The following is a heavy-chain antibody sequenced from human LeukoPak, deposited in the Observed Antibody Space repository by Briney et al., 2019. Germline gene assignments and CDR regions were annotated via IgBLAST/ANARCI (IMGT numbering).Heavy chain of an antibody. CDR3: ARIASDWGSKYWYFDL. CDR2: INPLSGET. CDR1: GYTFGGNF. J-gene: IGHJ2*01. Sequence: ASVKVSCKASGYTFGGNFIHWVRQAPGQGLEWMGWINPLSGETNYTQKFEARVTMTRDTSITTAYMELTSLRFDDTAIYYCARIASDWGSKYWYFDLWGRGTLVTVSS. D-gene: IGHD2-21*01. V-gene: IGHV1-2*02.